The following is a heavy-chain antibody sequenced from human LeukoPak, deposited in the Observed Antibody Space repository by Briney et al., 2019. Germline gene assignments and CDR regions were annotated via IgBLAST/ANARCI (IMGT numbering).Heavy chain of an antibody. CDR2: IYPGDSDT. V-gene: IGHV5-51*01. CDR3: ARHAMARFGELSPDY. J-gene: IGHJ4*02. Sequence: GESLKISCKGSGYSSTSYWIGWVRQMPGKGLEWMGIIYPGDSDTRYSPSFQGQVTISADKSISTAYLQWSSLKALDTAMYYCARHAMARFGELSPDYWGQGTLVTVSS. D-gene: IGHD3-10*01. CDR1: GYSSTSYW.